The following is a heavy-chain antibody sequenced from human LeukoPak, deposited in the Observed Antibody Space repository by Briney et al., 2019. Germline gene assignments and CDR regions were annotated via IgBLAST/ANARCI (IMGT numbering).Heavy chain of an antibody. Sequence: PGGSLRLSCAASGFTVSVNYISWVRQAPGKGLEWVSYIDSRSSTIYYADSVKGRFTISRDNAKNSLYLQMNSLRAEDAAVYYCVRELPHFDSWGQGSLVTVSS. V-gene: IGHV3-11*04. CDR3: VRELPHFDS. J-gene: IGHJ4*02. CDR2: IDSRSSTI. CDR1: GFTVSVNY. D-gene: IGHD2-15*01.